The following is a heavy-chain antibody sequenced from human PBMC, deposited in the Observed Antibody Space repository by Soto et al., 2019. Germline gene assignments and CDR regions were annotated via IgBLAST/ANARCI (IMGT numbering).Heavy chain of an antibody. CDR1: GYRFTSYW. J-gene: IGHJ5*02. V-gene: IGHV5-51*01. CDR3: ARKDKSGYFNWFDP. CDR2: IFPSDSGT. Sequence: PGESLKISCRTSGYRFTSYWIAWVRQMPGKGLEWMGIIFPSDSGTRYSPSFQGQVTISADRSTSTVFPQWASLKASDTAVYFCARKDKSGYFNWFDPRGQGTLVTVSS. D-gene: IGHD3-22*01.